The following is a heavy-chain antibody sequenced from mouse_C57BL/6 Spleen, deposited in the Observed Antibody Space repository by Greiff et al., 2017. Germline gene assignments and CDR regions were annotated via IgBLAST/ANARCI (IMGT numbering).Heavy chain of an antibody. CDR2: ISGGGGNT. J-gene: IGHJ4*01. V-gene: IGHV5-9*04. CDR1: GFTFSSYT. CDR3: ARQGEVFYAMDY. Sequence: EVKLVESGGGLVKPGGSLKLSCAASGFTFSSYTMSWVRQTPEKRLEWVATISGGGGNTYYPDSVKGRFTISRDNAKNTLYLQMSSLRSEDTAVYYCARQGEVFYAMDYWGQGTSVTVSS. D-gene: IGHD2-14*01.